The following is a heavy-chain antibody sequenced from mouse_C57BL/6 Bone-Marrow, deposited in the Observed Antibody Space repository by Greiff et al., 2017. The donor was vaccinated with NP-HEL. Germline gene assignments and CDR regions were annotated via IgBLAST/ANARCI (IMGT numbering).Heavy chain of an antibody. CDR3: ARSQRGLYYFDY. D-gene: IGHD4-1*02. CDR2: ISDGGSYT. J-gene: IGHJ2*01. CDR1: GFTFSSYA. Sequence: EVQLVESGGGLVKPGGSLKLSCAASGFTFSSYAMSWVRQTPEKRLEWVATISDGGSYTYYPDNVKGRFTISRDNAKNNLYLQKSHLKSEDTAMYYCARSQRGLYYFDYWGQGTTLTVSS. V-gene: IGHV5-4*01.